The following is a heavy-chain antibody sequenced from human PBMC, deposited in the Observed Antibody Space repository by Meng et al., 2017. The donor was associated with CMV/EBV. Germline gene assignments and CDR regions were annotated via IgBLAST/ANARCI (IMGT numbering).Heavy chain of an antibody. CDR3: TRHGGNWYGVDY. CDR2: IRSKAKSYAT. Sequence: GGSLRLSCAASGFTFSTSASHWGRQASGKGLEWVSRIRSKAKSYATTYAASVTGRFTISRDDSKNTAYLQMNSLKTEDTAIYYCTRHGGNWYGVDYWGLGTLVTVSS. J-gene: IGHJ4*02. D-gene: IGHD1-1*01. V-gene: IGHV3-73*01. CDR1: GFTFSTSA.